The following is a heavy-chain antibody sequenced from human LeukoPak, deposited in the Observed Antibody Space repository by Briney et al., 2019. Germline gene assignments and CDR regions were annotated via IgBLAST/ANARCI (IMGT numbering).Heavy chain of an antibody. CDR3: ARGVGYSSSCYGSEDFCLDY. V-gene: IGHV3-23*01. CDR2: ISGSGGST. J-gene: IGHJ4*02. Sequence: PGGSLRLSCAASGFTFSSYAMSWVRQAPGKGLEWVSAISGSGGSTYHADSVKGRFTISRDNSKNTLYLQMNSLRAEDTAVYYCARGVGYSSSCYGSEDFCLDYWGQGTLVTVSS. D-gene: IGHD6-13*01. CDR1: GFTFSSYA.